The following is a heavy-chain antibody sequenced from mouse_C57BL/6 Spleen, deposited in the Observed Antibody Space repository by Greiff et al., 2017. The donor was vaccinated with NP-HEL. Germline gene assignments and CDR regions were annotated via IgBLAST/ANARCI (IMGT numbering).Heavy chain of an antibody. Sequence: EVKLVESVAELVRPGASVKLSCTASGFNIKNTYMHWVKQRPEQGLEWIGRIDPANGNTKYAPKFQGKATITADASSNTAYLQLSSLTSEDTAIYYCAFYYYGSSYWYFDVWGTGTTVTVSS. J-gene: IGHJ1*03. CDR3: AFYYYGSSYWYFDV. V-gene: IGHV14-3*01. CDR2: IDPANGNT. D-gene: IGHD1-1*01. CDR1: GFNIKNTY.